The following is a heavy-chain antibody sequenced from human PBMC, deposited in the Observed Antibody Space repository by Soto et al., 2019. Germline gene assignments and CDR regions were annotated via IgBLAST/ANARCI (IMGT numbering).Heavy chain of an antibody. CDR2: IHYTGSV. V-gene: IGHV4-30-4*01. D-gene: IGHD4-17*01. CDR3: ARDPPTTVWAFDI. Sequence: SETLSLTCTVSGGSLNSEHYHWTWIRQAPGKGLEWIGYIHYTGSVRYNPSLQSRITMSVDTSKNLFSLNLSSVTAADTAVYFCARDPPTTVWAFDIWGQGTMVTVSS. CDR1: GGSLNSEHYH. J-gene: IGHJ3*02.